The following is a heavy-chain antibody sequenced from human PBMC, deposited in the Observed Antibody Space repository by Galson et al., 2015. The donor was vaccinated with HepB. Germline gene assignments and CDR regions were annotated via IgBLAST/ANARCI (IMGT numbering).Heavy chain of an antibody. J-gene: IGHJ4*02. Sequence: SLRLSCAMSGFIIDDYTVHWVRQAPGKGLEWVGLINWIDGTTYYADSVGGRFTISRDSSKNSLYLQMSRLRIEDTAFYYCTKDLVSRRSYYDGSFDYWGLGTLVTVSS. CDR1: GFIIDDYT. D-gene: IGHD3-22*01. CDR2: INWIDGTT. CDR3: TKDLVSRRSYYDGSFDY. V-gene: IGHV3-43*01.